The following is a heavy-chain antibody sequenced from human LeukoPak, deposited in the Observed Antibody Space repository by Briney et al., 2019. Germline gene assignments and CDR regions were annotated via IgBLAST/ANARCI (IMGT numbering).Heavy chain of an antibody. Sequence: GGSLRLSCAASGFTVSSNYMGWVRQAPGKGLEWVSVIDSGGSTYYADSVKGRFTISRDNSKNTLYLQMNSLRAEDTAVYYCARELAAGYSYGYGYWGQGTLVTVSS. CDR1: GFTVSSNY. V-gene: IGHV3-53*01. D-gene: IGHD5-18*01. CDR2: IDSGGST. CDR3: ARELAAGYSYGYGY. J-gene: IGHJ4*02.